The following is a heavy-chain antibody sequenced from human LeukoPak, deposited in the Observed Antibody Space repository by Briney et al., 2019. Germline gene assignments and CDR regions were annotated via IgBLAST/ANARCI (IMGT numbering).Heavy chain of an antibody. CDR3: ATVLYCSSTSCTGGWFDP. Sequence: GASVKVSCKVSGYTLTELSMHWVRQAPGKGLEWMGGFDPEDGETIYAQKFQGRVTMTEDTSTDTAYMELSSLRSEDTAVYYCATVLYCSSTSCTGGWFDPWGQGTLVTASS. V-gene: IGHV1-24*01. J-gene: IGHJ5*02. CDR1: GYTLTELS. D-gene: IGHD2-2*01. CDR2: FDPEDGET.